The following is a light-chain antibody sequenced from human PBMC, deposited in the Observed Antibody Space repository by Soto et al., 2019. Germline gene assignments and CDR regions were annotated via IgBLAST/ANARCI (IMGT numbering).Light chain of an antibody. CDR3: QQYGSSAWT. CDR1: QSVGSY. J-gene: IGKJ1*01. V-gene: IGKV3-11*01. Sequence: EIVLTQSPVTLSLSPGERATLSCRASQSVGSYLAWYQQKPGQAPRLLIYDASNRATGIPARFSGSGSGTDFTLTISSLEPEDFAVYYCQQYGSSAWTFGQGTKV. CDR2: DAS.